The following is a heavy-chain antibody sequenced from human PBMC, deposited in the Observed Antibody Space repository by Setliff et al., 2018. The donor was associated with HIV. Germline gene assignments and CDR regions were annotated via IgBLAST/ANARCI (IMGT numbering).Heavy chain of an antibody. Sequence: PSETLSLTCTVSGDSISSGGYSWSWIRQPPGKGLEWIGYIYHSGSTYYNPSLKSRVTISVDRSKNQFSLKLSSVTAADTAVYYCARQPWFGELSYFDYWGQGTLVTVSS. V-gene: IGHV4-30-2*01. J-gene: IGHJ4*02. D-gene: IGHD3-10*01. CDR3: ARQPWFGELSYFDY. CDR2: IYHSGST. CDR1: GDSISSGGYS.